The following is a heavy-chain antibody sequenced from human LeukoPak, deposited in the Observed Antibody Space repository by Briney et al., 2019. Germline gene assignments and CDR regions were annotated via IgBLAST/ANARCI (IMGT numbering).Heavy chain of an antibody. J-gene: IGHJ3*02. CDR1: GGSISSGSYY. D-gene: IGHD1-1*01. CDR3: ARPMSNWNDVDAFDI. V-gene: IGHV4-61*02. Sequence: PSQTLSLTCTVSGGSISSGSYYWSWIRQPAGKGLEWIGRIYTSGSTNYNPSLKSRVTISVDTSKNQFSLKLSSVTAADTAVYYCARPMSNWNDVDAFDIWGQGTMVTVSS. CDR2: IYTSGST.